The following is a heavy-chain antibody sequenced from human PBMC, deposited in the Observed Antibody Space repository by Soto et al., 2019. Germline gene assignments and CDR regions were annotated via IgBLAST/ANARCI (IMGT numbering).Heavy chain of an antibody. Sequence: QVQLVESGGGVVQPGRSRRLAGPAPGLDSRSFGIHWVRQAPARGLEWVAAASYDGSETYYADSAKGRFTVSKEISKNTVFLQMNALRHEDTALYFCVRDSGWPILNFDSWGQGTLVTVSS. CDR3: VRDSGWPILNFDS. CDR2: ASYDGSET. D-gene: IGHD3-10*01. V-gene: IGHV3-30*03. CDR1: GLDSRSFG. J-gene: IGHJ4*02.